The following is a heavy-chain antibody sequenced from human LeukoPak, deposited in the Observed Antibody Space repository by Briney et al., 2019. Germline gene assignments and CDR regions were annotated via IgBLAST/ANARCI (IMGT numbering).Heavy chain of an antibody. CDR3: AKDPPYSSSWYGYYYYYGMDV. Sequence: GGSLRLSCEASGFTFSSYGMHWVRQAPGKGLEWVAVISYDGSNKYYADSVKGRFTISRDNSKNTLYLQMNSLRAEDTAVYYCAKDPPYSSSWYGYYYYYGMDVWGQGTTVTVSS. V-gene: IGHV3-30*18. D-gene: IGHD6-13*01. J-gene: IGHJ6*02. CDR1: GFTFSSYG. CDR2: ISYDGSNK.